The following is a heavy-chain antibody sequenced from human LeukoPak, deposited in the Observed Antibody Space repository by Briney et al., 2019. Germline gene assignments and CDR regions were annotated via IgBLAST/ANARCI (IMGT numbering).Heavy chain of an antibody. CDR3: TTDFPKRGEPPLGY. D-gene: IGHD1-26*01. CDR2: IKSKTDGGTT. V-gene: IGHV3-15*01. J-gene: IGHJ4*02. CDR1: GFTFSNAW. Sequence: TGGSLRLSCAASGFTFSNAWMGWVRQAPGKGLEWVGRIKSKTDGGTTDYAAPVKGRFTISRDDSKNTLYLQMNSLKTEDTAVYYCTTDFPKRGEPPLGYWGQGTLVTVSS.